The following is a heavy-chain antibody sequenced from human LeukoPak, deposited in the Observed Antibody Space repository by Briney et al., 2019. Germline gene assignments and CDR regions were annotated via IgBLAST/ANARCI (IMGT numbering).Heavy chain of an antibody. CDR2: ISVYNGNT. CDR3: ARDCIAVRPGWFDP. CDR1: GYTFTSYG. J-gene: IGHJ5*02. Sequence: ASVKVSCKASGYTFTSYGISWVRQAPGQGLEWMGWISVYNGNTKYAQNFQGRVTMTTDTSTSTAYMELRSLRSDDTAVYYCARDCIAVRPGWFDPWGQGTLVTVSS. V-gene: IGHV1-18*01. D-gene: IGHD6-6*01.